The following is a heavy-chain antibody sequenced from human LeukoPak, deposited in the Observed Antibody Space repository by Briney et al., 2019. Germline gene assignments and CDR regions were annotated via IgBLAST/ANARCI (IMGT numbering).Heavy chain of an antibody. D-gene: IGHD2-15*01. J-gene: IGHJ4*02. CDR3: AKLSVMVVAATYLDY. CDR1: GFTFSNYA. CDR2: ISGSGGST. Sequence: GGSLRLSCAASGFTFSNYAMTWVRQAPGKGLECVSIISGSGGSTYYVDSVKGRFTISRDNSKNTLYLQMNSLGDEDTAIYYCAKLSVMVVAATYLDYWGQGTLVTVSS. V-gene: IGHV3-23*01.